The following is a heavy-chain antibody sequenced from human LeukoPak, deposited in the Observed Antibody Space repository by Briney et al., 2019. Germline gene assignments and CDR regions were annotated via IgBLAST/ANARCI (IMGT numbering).Heavy chain of an antibody. V-gene: IGHV3-30*01. CDR1: GFTFSSYA. Sequence: GGSLRLSCAASGFTFSSYAMHWVRQAPGKGLEWVAVISYDGSNKYYADSVKGRFTISRDNSKNTLYLQMNSLRAEDTAVYYCARSPFPWGQGTLVTLSS. CDR3: ARSPFP. J-gene: IGHJ5*02. CDR2: ISYDGSNK.